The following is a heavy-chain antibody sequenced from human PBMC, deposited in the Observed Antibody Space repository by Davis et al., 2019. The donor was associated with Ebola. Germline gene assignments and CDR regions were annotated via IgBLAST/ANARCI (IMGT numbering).Heavy chain of an antibody. CDR2: ISYDGTNK. CDR3: AREGAWGNWYFDL. J-gene: IGHJ2*01. CDR1: GFTFSIYG. Sequence: GESLKISCAASGFTFSIYGMHWVRQAPGKGLEWVAVISYDGTNKYYADSVKGRFTISRDNSMNTVDLQMNSLRPEDTAVYYCAREGAWGNWYFDLWGRGTLVTVSS. D-gene: IGHD3-16*01. V-gene: IGHV3-30*03.